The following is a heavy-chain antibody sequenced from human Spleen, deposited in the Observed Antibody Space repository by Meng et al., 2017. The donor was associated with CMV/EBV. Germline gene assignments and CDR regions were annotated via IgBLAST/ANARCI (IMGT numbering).Heavy chain of an antibody. D-gene: IGHD6-6*01. CDR3: ARGRITLIAARRWFDP. J-gene: IGHJ5*02. CDR2: IDRSGST. Sequence: YGSSIGCFYWSWISQPPGKGLEWIGEIDRSGSTNFNPSLKSRVTISVDTTKNQFSLKLSSVTAADTAVYYCARGRITLIAARRWFDPWGQGTLVTVSS. CDR1: GSSIGCFY. V-gene: IGHV4-34*01.